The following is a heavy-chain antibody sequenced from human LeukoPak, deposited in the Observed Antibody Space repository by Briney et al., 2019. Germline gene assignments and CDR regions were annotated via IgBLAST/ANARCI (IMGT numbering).Heavy chain of an antibody. CDR2: IYYSGST. V-gene: IGHV4-59*01. J-gene: IGHJ5*01. Sequence: PSETVSLTCTVSGGSISSYYCSWIRQPPGKGLEWIGYIYYSGSTNYNPSLKSRVTISVDTSKNQFSLKLSSVTAADTAVYYCARDVTGHWFDSWGQGTLVTVSS. CDR1: GGSISSYY. D-gene: IGHD2-21*02. CDR3: ARDVTGHWFDS.